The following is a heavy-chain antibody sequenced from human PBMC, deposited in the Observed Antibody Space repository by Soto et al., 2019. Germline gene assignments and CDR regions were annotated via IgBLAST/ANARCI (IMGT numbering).Heavy chain of an antibody. V-gene: IGHV4-59*12. J-gene: IGHJ5*02. CDR1: GGSLSSYY. D-gene: IGHD5-12*01. Sequence: SETLSLTCVVSGGSLSSYYWSWIRQPPGKGLEWIGYIYYSGSTNYNPSLKSRVTISVDTSKNQFSLKLSSVTAADTAVYYCALIVAEGRYNWFDPWGQGTLVTVSS. CDR3: ALIVAEGRYNWFDP. CDR2: IYYSGST.